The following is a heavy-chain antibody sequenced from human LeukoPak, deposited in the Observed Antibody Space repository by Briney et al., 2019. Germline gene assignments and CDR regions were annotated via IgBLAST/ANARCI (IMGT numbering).Heavy chain of an antibody. D-gene: IGHD6-19*01. CDR3: ARGATRYSSGWNAY. CDR2: ISAYNGNT. V-gene: IGHV1-18*01. J-gene: IGHJ4*02. CDR1: GYTFTSYG. Sequence: GASVKVSCKASGYTFTSYGISGVRQAPAQGLEWMGWISAYNGNTNYAQKLPGRVTMTTDTSRSTAYMELRGLRSGATAVYYCARGATRYSSGWNAYGGQGTLVTVS.